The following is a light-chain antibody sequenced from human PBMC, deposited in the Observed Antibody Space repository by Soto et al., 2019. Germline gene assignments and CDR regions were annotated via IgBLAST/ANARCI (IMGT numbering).Light chain of an antibody. CDR3: QAWDSGTVV. CDR2: QDT. CDR1: KLGNKY. J-gene: IGLJ2*01. V-gene: IGLV3-1*01. Sequence: SYELTQPPSVSVSPGQTASITCSGDKLGNKYVCWYQQKPGQSPVLVIYQDTKRPSGIPERFSGSNSGNTASLTISGTQAMDEADYYCQAWDSGTVVFGGGTKLTVL.